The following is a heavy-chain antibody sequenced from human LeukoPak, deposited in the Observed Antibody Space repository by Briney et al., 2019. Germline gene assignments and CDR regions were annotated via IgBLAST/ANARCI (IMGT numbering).Heavy chain of an antibody. Sequence: GGSLRLSCAASGFTFSSYSMNWVRQAPGKGLEWVSAISGSTGSTYYADSVKGRFTISRDNSKNTLYLQMNSLRAEDTGIYYCAKTKVPSYYGSGSYVDYWGQGTLVTVSS. CDR3: AKTKVPSYYGSGSYVDY. CDR2: ISGSTGST. J-gene: IGHJ4*02. D-gene: IGHD3-10*01. CDR1: GFTFSSYS. V-gene: IGHV3-23*01.